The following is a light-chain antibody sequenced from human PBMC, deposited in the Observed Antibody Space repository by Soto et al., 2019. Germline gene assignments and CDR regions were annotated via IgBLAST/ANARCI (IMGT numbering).Light chain of an antibody. CDR3: SSYTSSNTYV. V-gene: IGLV2-14*01. Sequence: QSVLTQPASVSGSPGQSITISCTGTSSDVGGYNYVSWYQQFTGKAPKVMIFEVSHRPSGVSNRFSGSKSGSTASLTISGLQAEEEADYYCSSYTSSNTYVFGPGTKVTVL. CDR2: EVS. J-gene: IGLJ1*01. CDR1: SSDVGGYNY.